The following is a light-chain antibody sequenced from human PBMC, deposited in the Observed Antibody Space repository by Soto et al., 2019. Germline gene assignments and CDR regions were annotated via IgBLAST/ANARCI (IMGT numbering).Light chain of an antibody. Sequence: EIVLTQSPATLSLSPGERATLSCRASQSVSSYLAWYQQKPGQAPRLLIYEASNRATGIPARFSGSGSGTDITLTISSLEHEDFAIYYCQQRSNWPPVTFGGGTKVEIK. CDR3: QQRSNWPPVT. CDR2: EAS. J-gene: IGKJ4*01. V-gene: IGKV3-11*01. CDR1: QSVSSY.